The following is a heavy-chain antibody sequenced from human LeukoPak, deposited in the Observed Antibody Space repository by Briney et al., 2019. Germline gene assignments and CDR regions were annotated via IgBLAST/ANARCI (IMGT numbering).Heavy chain of an antibody. J-gene: IGHJ6*02. CDR1: GFTFSSYA. CDR2: ISGSGGRT. CDR3: AKAMVYSGRSYYYYGMDV. D-gene: IGHD4-23*01. V-gene: IGHV3-23*01. Sequence: GSLRLSCAASGFTFSSYAMSWVRQAPGKGLEWVSGISGSGGRTNYPDSVKGRFTISRDNSKNTLYLQMNSLRGEDTAVYYCAKAMVYSGRSYYYYGMDVWGQGTTVTVSS.